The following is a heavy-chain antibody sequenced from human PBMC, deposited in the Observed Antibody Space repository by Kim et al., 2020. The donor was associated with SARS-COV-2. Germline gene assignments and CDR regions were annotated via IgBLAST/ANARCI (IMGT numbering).Heavy chain of an antibody. CDR2: ISGSGGST. D-gene: IGHD3-10*01. CDR3: AKGATVTMVRGVRSGAFDI. J-gene: IGHJ3*02. Sequence: GGSLRLSCAASGFTFSSYAMSWVRQAPGKGLEWVSAISGSGGSTYYADSVKGWFTISRDNSKNTLYLQMNSLRAEDTAVYYCAKGATVTMVRGVRSGAFDIWGQGTMVTVSS. V-gene: IGHV3-23*01. CDR1: GFTFSSYA.